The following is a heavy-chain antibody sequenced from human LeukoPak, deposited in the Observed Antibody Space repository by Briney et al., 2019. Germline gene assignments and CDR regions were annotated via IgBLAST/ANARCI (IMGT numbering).Heavy chain of an antibody. J-gene: IGHJ4*02. D-gene: IGHD5-18*01. CDR1: GGSFSGYY. V-gene: IGHV4-34*01. Sequence: PSETLSLTCAVYGGSFSGYYWSWIRQPPGKGLEWIGEINHSGSTNYNPSLKSRVTISVDTSKNQFSLKLSSVTAADTAVYYCARGRQLWLRRYFDYWGQGTLVTVSP. CDR2: INHSGST. CDR3: ARGRQLWLRRYFDY.